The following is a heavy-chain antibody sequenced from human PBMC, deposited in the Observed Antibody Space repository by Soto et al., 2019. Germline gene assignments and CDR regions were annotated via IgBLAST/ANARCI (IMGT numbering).Heavy chain of an antibody. CDR3: ARDRGAAAGTFDYYYYGMDV. D-gene: IGHD6-13*01. CDR1: GGTFSSYA. Sequence: QVQLVQSGAEVKKPGSSVKVSCKASGGTFSSYAISWVRQAPGQGLEWMGGIIPIFGTANYAQKFQGRVTITADESTSTDYMELSSLRSEDTAVYYCARDRGAAAGTFDYYYYGMDVWGQGTTVTGSS. CDR2: IIPIFGTA. V-gene: IGHV1-69*01. J-gene: IGHJ6*02.